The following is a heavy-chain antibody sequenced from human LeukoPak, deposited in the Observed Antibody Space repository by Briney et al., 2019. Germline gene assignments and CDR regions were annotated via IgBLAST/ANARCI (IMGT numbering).Heavy chain of an antibody. Sequence: GGSLRLSCAASGFTFSSYEMNWVRQAPGRGLEWVSYISSSGSTIYYADSVKGRFTISRDKAKNSLYLQMNSLRAEDTAVYYCGELGITMIGGVWGKGTTVTISS. V-gene: IGHV3-48*03. CDR3: GELGITMIGGV. CDR1: GFTFSSYE. J-gene: IGHJ6*04. CDR2: ISSSGSTI. D-gene: IGHD3-10*02.